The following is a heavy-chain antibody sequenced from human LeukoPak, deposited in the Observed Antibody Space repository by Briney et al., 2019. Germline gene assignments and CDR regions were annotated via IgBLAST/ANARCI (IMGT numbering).Heavy chain of an antibody. Sequence: GGSLRLSCAASGFTFSSYWMNRVRQTPGKGLVWVAHINTDGGTTRYADSVKGRLTVSRDNAKNTLYLEMNRLRAEDTAVYYCARDNAYMLDYWGQGTQVTVSS. J-gene: IGHJ4*02. CDR1: GFTFSSYW. D-gene: IGHD5-24*01. V-gene: IGHV3-74*01. CDR3: ARDNAYMLDY. CDR2: INTDGGTT.